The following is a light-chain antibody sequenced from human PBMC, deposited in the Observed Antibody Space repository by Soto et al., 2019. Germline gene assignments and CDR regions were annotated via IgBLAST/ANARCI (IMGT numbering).Light chain of an antibody. J-gene: IGKJ1*01. CDR1: QSVSSN. V-gene: IGKV3-15*01. CDR3: QQYNNWPET. Sequence: EIVMTQSPATLSGSPGERATLSCRASQSVSSNLAWYQQKPGQAPRLLIYGASTRATDVPARFSGSGSGTEFTLTISSLQSEDFAVYYCQQYNNWPETFGQGTKVDIK. CDR2: GAS.